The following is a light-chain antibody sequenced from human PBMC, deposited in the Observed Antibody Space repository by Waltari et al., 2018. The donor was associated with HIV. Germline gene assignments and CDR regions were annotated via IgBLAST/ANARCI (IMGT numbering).Light chain of an antibody. J-gene: IGKJ2*01. Sequence: DIVLTQSPDSLAVSLGERATINCTSSQSVLLSSNNKNCLTWYQQKPGQPPKLLIYWASSRESGVPDRFSGSGSGTDFTLTISSLQAEDVAVYYCQQYYNTPYTFGQGTKLEIK. CDR1: QSVLLSSNNKNC. CDR3: QQYYNTPYT. CDR2: WAS. V-gene: IGKV4-1*01.